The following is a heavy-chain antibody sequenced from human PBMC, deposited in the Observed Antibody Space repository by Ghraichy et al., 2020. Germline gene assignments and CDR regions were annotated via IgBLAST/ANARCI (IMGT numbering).Heavy chain of an antibody. CDR1: GGSFSGYY. CDR2: INHSGST. CDR3: ARSKTRGYSYGYSQYYFDY. V-gene: IGHV4-34*01. D-gene: IGHD5-18*01. Sequence: SETLSLTCAVYGGSFSGYYWSWIRQPPGKGLEWIGEINHSGSTNYNPSLKSRVTISVDTSKNQFSLKLSSVTAADTAVYYCARSKTRGYSYGYSQYYFDYWGQGTLVTVSS. J-gene: IGHJ4*02.